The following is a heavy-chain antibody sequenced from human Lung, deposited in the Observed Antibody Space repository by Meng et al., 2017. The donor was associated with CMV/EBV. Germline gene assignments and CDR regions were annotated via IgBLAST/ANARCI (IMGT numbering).Heavy chain of an antibody. V-gene: IGHV4-34*01. J-gene: IGHJ5*01. CDR1: GGSFSGSY. Sequence: GSLRLSCAVYGGSFSGSYWHWIRQPPGMGLEWIGEIDGTGRTKYSPSLNSRVTILLDTSKKQFSLELSSVTAADTAVYYRARLTGTVYVHWFDSWGQGTXVTVSS. CDR3: ARLTGTVYVHWFDS. CDR2: IDGTGRT. D-gene: IGHD1-7*01.